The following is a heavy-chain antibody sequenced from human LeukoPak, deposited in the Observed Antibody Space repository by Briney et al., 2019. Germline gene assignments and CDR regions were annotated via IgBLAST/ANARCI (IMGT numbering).Heavy chain of an antibody. CDR1: GFTFNNYW. CDR2: IKQDESEK. J-gene: IGHJ3*02. V-gene: IGHV3-7*01. Sequence: GGSLRLSCAASGFTFNNYWMTWVRQAPGKGLEWVANIKQDESEKYYVDSVKGRFTISRDNAKNSLYLQMNSLRAEDTAVYYCARLSPFAHNTFDMWGQGTMVTVSS. CDR3: ARLSPFAHNTFDM. D-gene: IGHD2/OR15-2a*01.